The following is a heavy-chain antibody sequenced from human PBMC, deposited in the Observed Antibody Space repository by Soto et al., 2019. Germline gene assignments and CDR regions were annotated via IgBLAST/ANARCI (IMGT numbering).Heavy chain of an antibody. Sequence: PGGSLRLSCAASGFTFSSYAMSWVRQAPGKGLEWVSAISGSGGSTYYADSVKGRFTISRDNSKNTLYLQMNSLRAEDTAVYYCAKDQVVVVPAAIPGAFDIWGQGTMVTVSS. CDR2: ISGSGGST. J-gene: IGHJ3*02. V-gene: IGHV3-23*01. CDR3: AKDQVVVVPAAIPGAFDI. CDR1: GFTFSSYA. D-gene: IGHD2-2*01.